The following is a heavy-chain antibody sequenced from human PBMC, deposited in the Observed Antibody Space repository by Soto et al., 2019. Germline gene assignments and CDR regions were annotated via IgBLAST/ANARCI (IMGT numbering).Heavy chain of an antibody. D-gene: IGHD2-15*01. Sequence: EVQLVESGGGLVKPGGSLRLSCAGSGFSFSNAWMNWVRQAPGKGLEWVGRIKRKIDGEATDYAAPVKGRFTVSRDDSKSALYLHMNSLKGDDTAVYYWTSGSVEGVWGQGTTVTVSS. V-gene: IGHV3-15*07. J-gene: IGHJ6*02. CDR3: TSGSVEGV. CDR2: IKRKIDGEAT. CDR1: GFSFSNAW.